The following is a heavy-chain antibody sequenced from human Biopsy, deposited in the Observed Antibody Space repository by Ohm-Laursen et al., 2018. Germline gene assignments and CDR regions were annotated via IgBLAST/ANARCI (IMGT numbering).Heavy chain of an antibody. CDR3: AKAGRGYIDY. D-gene: IGHD5-18*01. J-gene: IGHJ4*02. V-gene: IGHV3-21*01. CDR2: ISASSSYI. Sequence: SLRLSCAASGVTLSGYSMNWVRQAPGKGLEWVSSISASSSYIYYADSVKGRFTISRDNAKNTLYLQMNSLRVEDTAVYYCAKAGRGYIDYWGQGTLVSVSS. CDR1: GVTLSGYS.